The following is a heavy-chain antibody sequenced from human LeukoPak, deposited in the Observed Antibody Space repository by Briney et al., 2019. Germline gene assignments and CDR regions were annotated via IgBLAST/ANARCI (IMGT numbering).Heavy chain of an antibody. D-gene: IGHD3-10*01. CDR3: ARVAIRITMAFDI. CDR1: GGTFSCYA. Sequence: ASVKVSCKASGGTFSCYAISWVRQASGQGLEWMGGIIPIFGTANYAQKFQGRVTITTDESTSTAYMELSSLRSEDTAVYYCARVAIRITMAFDIWGQGTMVTVSS. V-gene: IGHV1-69*05. CDR2: IIPIFGTA. J-gene: IGHJ3*02.